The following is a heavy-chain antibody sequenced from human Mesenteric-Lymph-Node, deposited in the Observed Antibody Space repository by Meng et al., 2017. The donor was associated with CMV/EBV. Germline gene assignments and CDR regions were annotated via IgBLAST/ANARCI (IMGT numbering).Heavy chain of an antibody. V-gene: IGHV4-59*11. D-gene: IGHD6-25*01. CDR3: ARGGPSPEDF. CDR2: IFHSGAT. J-gene: IGHJ4*02. CDR1: GGSISGHY. Sequence: SETLSLTCTVSGGSISGHYWSWIRQSPGERLEWIGYIFHSGATDYNPSLKNRVTISVDTSKNQFSLRLTSVTAADTAVYYCARGGPSPEDFWGQGTLGT.